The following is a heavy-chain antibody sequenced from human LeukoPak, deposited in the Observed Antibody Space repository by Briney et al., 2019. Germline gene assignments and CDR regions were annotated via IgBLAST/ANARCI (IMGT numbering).Heavy chain of an antibody. D-gene: IGHD3-10*01. CDR3: ARVSSSGDYYDN. CDR1: GYTFTGYY. J-gene: IGHJ4*02. V-gene: IGHV1-2*02. CDR2: INPNGGGT. Sequence: ASVKVSCKASGYTFTGYYIHWVRQAPGQGLEWMGWINPNGGGTNYAQEFQGRVTMARDTSISTAYMELGGLRYDDTAVYYCARVSSSGDYYDNWGQGTLVTVSS.